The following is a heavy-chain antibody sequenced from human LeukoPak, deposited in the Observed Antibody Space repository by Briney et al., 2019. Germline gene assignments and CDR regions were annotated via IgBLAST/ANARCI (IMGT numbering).Heavy chain of an antibody. Sequence: GGSLRLSCAASGFTFSSYSMNWVRQAPGKGLEWVSVIYSDGSTYYADSVKGRFTISRDNSKNTVYLQMNSLRAEDTAVYYCARDLDSYGSYWGQGTLVTVSS. D-gene: IGHD5-18*01. V-gene: IGHV3-53*01. CDR3: ARDLDSYGSY. CDR2: IYSDGST. CDR1: GFTFSSYS. J-gene: IGHJ4*02.